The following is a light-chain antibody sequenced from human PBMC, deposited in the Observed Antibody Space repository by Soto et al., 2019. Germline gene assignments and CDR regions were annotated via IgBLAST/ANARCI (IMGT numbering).Light chain of an antibody. J-gene: IGKJ1*01. V-gene: IGKV3-20*01. CDR3: QQYGNSPWT. Sequence: EIVLTQSPGTLSLSPGERATLSCRASQSVSSSYLAWYQQKPGQAPRLLIYGASSRATGIPDRFSGSGSGTDFTLTISRLEPEDFAVYHCQQYGNSPWTFGQGTKVDIK. CDR2: GAS. CDR1: QSVSSSY.